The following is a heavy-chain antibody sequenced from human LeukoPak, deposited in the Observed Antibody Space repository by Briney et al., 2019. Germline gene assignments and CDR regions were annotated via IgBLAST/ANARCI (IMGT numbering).Heavy chain of an antibody. D-gene: IGHD3-10*01. J-gene: IGHJ3*02. CDR1: GYTFTGYY. Sequence: ASVKVSCKASGYTFTGYYMHWVRQAPGQGLEWMGWINPNSGGTNYAQKFQGRVTMTRDTSISTAYMELSRLRSDDTAVYYCASGSSHMVRGVIKRSDAFDIWGQGTMVTVSS. V-gene: IGHV1-2*02. CDR3: ASGSSHMVRGVIKRSDAFDI. CDR2: INPNSGGT.